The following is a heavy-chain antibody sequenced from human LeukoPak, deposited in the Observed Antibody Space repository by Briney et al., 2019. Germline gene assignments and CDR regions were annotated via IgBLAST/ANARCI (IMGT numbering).Heavy chain of an antibody. CDR1: GFTFSSYS. Sequence: NPGGSLRHSCAASGFTFSSYSMNWVRQAPGKGLEWVASISSSSSYIYYADSVKGRFTISRDNAKNSLYLQMNSLRAEDTAVYYCARDRVVPAARYFDYWGQGTLVTVSS. CDR3: ARDRVVPAARYFDY. CDR2: ISSSSSYI. J-gene: IGHJ4*02. D-gene: IGHD2-2*01. V-gene: IGHV3-21*01.